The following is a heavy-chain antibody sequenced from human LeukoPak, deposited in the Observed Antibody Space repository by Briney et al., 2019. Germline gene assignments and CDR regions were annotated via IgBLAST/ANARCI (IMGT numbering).Heavy chain of an antibody. Sequence: PSETLSLTCTVSGVSITSFFWTWIRQSPGKGLEWIGYIYYTESTNYNPSLKSRITMSIDTSKNQFSLNLSSVTTTDTAVYYCARDRSSGWYLDYWGQGTLVTVSS. D-gene: IGHD6-19*01. CDR3: ARDRSSGWYLDY. V-gene: IGHV4-59*01. CDR2: IYYTEST. J-gene: IGHJ4*02. CDR1: GVSITSFF.